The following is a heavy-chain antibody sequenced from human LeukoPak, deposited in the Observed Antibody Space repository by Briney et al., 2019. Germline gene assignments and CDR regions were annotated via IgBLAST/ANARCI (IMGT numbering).Heavy chain of an antibody. CDR3: ARDAISLTGNGPDY. V-gene: IGHV3-21*01. CDR1: GFTFSTYT. D-gene: IGHD1-20*01. CDR2: ISGSSNYI. Sequence: PGGSLRLSCAASGFTFSTYTMNWVSHAPGKGLERVSSISGSSNYIFYADSLKGRFTISRDNAKNSLYLQMNSLRAEDTALYYCARDAISLTGNGPDYWGQGTLVTVSS. J-gene: IGHJ4*02.